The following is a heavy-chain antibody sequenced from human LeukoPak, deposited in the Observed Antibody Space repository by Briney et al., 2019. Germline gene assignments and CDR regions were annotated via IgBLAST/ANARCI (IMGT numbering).Heavy chain of an antibody. D-gene: IGHD3-10*01. J-gene: IGHJ4*02. CDR2: IYYSGST. Sequence: SETLSLTCTVSGGSISSGGYYWSWIRQHPGKGLEWIGYIYYSGSTYYNPSLKSRVTISVDTSKNQFSLKLSSVTAADTAVYYCARGLPVLLWFGELLPHYFDYWGQGTLVTVSS. V-gene: IGHV4-31*03. CDR3: ARGLPVLLWFGELLPHYFDY. CDR1: GGSISSGGYY.